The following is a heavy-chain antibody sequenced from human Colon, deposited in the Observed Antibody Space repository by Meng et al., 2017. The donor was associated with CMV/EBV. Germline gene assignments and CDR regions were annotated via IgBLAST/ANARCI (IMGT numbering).Heavy chain of an antibody. J-gene: IGHJ6*02. CDR2: INYRGSDT. CDR3: ARALKPLGTRSGLDV. Sequence: GGSLRLSCAASGFSFSSYTMNWVRQAPGKGLEWVSSINYRGSDTYYGDSVKGRFTISRDNAKNSLYLQMNSLRAEDTAVYYCARALKPLGTRSGLDVWGQGTTVTVSS. CDR1: GFSFSSYT. D-gene: IGHD1-1*01. V-gene: IGHV3-21*01.